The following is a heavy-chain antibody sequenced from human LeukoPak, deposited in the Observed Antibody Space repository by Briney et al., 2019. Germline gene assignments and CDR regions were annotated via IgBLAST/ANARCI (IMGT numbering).Heavy chain of an antibody. CDR3: ARGAERQLGYYMDV. V-gene: IGHV3-53*01. J-gene: IGHJ6*03. CDR2: IYSSGST. Sequence: GGSLRLSCAASGFTVSSNYMSWVRQAPGRGLEWVSVIYSSGSTDYADSVKGRFTIYRDNSKNTLYLQMNSLRAEDTAVYYWARGAERQLGYYMDVWGKGTTVTVSS. CDR1: GFTVSSNY. D-gene: IGHD5-18*01.